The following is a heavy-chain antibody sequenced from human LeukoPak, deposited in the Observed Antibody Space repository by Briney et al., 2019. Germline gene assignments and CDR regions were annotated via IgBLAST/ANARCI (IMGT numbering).Heavy chain of an antibody. CDR3: ARLVGYSSSSNYGMDV. J-gene: IGHJ6*02. Sequence: GESLKTSCKGSGYSFTSYWIGWVRQMPGKGLEWVGIIYPGDSDTRYSPSFQGQVTISADKSINTAYLQWSSLKASDTAMYYCARLVGYSSSSNYGMDVWGQGTTVTVSS. CDR1: GYSFTSYW. D-gene: IGHD6-6*01. V-gene: IGHV5-51*01. CDR2: IYPGDSDT.